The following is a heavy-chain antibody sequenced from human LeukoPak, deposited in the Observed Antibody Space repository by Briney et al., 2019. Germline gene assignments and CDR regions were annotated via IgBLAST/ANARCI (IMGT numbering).Heavy chain of an antibody. CDR3: AREGDYYYGMDV. CDR1: GYTFTGYY. J-gene: IGHJ6*02. V-gene: IGHV1-2*04. Sequence: GASVKVSCKASGYTFTGYYMHWVRQAPGQGLEWMGWVNPNSGGTNYAQKFQGWVTMTRDTSISTAYMELSRLRSDDTAVYYCAREGDYYYGMDVWGQGTTVTVSS. CDR2: VNPNSGGT.